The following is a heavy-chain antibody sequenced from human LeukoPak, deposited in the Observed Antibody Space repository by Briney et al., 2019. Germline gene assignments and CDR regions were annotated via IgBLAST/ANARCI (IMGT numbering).Heavy chain of an antibody. D-gene: IGHD1-14*01. CDR3: ARGGNGWYFDL. V-gene: IGHV4-34*01. CDR1: GASLRGSY. Sequence: KPSETLSLTCAVQGASLRGSYWSWIRQPPGKGLQWIGQIDHSGSTHSIPSLKSRVTISLDTSQSQVSLKVNSVTAADTAVYFCARGGNGWYFDLWGRGTPVTVSS. CDR2: IDHSGST. J-gene: IGHJ2*01.